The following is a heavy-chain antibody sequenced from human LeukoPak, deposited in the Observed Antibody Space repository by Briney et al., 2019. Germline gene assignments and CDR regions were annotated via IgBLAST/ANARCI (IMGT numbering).Heavy chain of an antibody. Sequence: SETLSLTYGVSGDSIRSSIYYWGWIRQPPGKGLEWIGSVYYDGSAYYSPSLKSRVTISVDTSKNQLSLKLSSVTAADTAVYYCARPLTRGGTYYVWGQGTLVTVSS. CDR1: GDSIRSSIYY. J-gene: IGHJ4*02. D-gene: IGHD1-26*01. V-gene: IGHV4-39*01. CDR3: ARPLTRGGTYYV. CDR2: VYYDGSA.